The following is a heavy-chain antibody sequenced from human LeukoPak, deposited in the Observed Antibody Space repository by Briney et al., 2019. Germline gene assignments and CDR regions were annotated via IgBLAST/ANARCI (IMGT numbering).Heavy chain of an antibody. V-gene: IGHV3-66*01. D-gene: IGHD3-10*01. CDR2: IYSSGST. CDR3: AKGGEGSYYSDS. Sequence: GGSLRLSCAASGFTVSSNYMSWVRQAPGKGLEWISVIYSSGSTYYADSVKGRFTISRDNSKNTVYLQMTSLRAEDTAVYYCAKGGEGSYYSDSWGQGTLVTVSS. CDR1: GFTVSSNY. J-gene: IGHJ4*02.